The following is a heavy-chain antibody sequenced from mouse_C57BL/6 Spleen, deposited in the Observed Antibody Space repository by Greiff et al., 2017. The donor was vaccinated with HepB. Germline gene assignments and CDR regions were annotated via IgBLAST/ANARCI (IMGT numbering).Heavy chain of an antibody. J-gene: IGHJ4*01. V-gene: IGHV1-15*01. CDR2: IDPETGGT. D-gene: IGHD1-1*02. CDR1: GYTFTDYE. CDR3: TRSLWGMDY. Sequence: QVQLQQSGAELVRPGASVTLSCKASGYTFTDYEMHWVKQTPVHGLEWIGAIDPETGGTAYNQKFKGKAILTADKSSSTAYMEFRSLTSEDSAVYYCTRSLWGMDYWGQGTSVTVSS.